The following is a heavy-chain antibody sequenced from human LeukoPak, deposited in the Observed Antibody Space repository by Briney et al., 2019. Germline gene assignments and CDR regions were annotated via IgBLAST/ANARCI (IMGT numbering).Heavy chain of an antibody. D-gene: IGHD2-21*02. Sequence: GGSLRLSCAASGFTVSSNYMSWVRQAPGKGLEWVSVIYSGGSTYYADSVKGRFTISRDNSKNTLYLQMNSLRAEDTALYYCAKDSSIVVVTATPLDYWGQGILVTVSS. CDR2: IYSGGST. V-gene: IGHV3-53*01. CDR3: AKDSSIVVVTATPLDY. J-gene: IGHJ4*02. CDR1: GFTVSSNY.